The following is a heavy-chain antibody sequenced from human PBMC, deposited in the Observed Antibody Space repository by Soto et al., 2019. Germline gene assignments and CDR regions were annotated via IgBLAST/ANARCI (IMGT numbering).Heavy chain of an antibody. Sequence: SETLSLTFTVSGVSISNYYWSWIRQPPGKGLEWLFYILYTGNTNYNPSLKSLVTISVDTSKNHVSLELTSVTTADTAVYFCERAAYGSFNYYSPHEYYAMDXRGQGTTVTGS. CDR2: ILYTGNT. CDR1: GVSISNYY. J-gene: IGHJ6*02. V-gene: IGHV4-59*01. D-gene: IGHD3-10*01. CDR3: ERAAYGSFNYYSPHEYYAMDX.